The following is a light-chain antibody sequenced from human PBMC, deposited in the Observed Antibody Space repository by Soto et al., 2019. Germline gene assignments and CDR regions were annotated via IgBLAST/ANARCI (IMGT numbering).Light chain of an antibody. J-gene: IGKJ5*01. CDR1: QDISSW. CDR2: KAS. V-gene: IGKV1-33*01. CDR3: QQYDNLPLT. Sequence: DIQMTQSPSSVSASVGDRVTITCRASQDISSWLAWYQQKPGKAPKLLIYKASTLKSGVPSRFSGSGSGTDFTFTISSLQPEDIATYYCQQYDNLPLTFGQGTRLEI.